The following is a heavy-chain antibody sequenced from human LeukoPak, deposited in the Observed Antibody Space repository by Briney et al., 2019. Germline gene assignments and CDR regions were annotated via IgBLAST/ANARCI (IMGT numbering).Heavy chain of an antibody. CDR3: ARDGWYSGYDRQKYYFDY. V-gene: IGHV4-39*02. CDR2: IYYSGST. Sequence: KPSETLSLTCTVSGGSISSSSYYWGWIRQPPGKGLEWIGSIYYSGSTYYNPSLKSRVTISVDTSKNQFSLKLSSVTAADTAVYYCARDGWYSGYDRQKYYFDYWGQGTLVTVSS. J-gene: IGHJ4*02. CDR1: GGSISSSSYY. D-gene: IGHD5-12*01.